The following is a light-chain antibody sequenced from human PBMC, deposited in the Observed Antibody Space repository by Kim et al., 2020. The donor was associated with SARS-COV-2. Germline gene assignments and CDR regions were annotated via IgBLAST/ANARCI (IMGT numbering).Light chain of an antibody. J-gene: IGLJ2*01. CDR2: YDN. CDR3: QVWDTGSDHPI. Sequence: APGKTARITCGENSIGLQSVHWYQQKPGQAPVLVIYYDNDRPSGIPERFSGSNSGNTATLTISRVEAGDEADYYCQVWDTGSDHPIFGGGTQLTVL. V-gene: IGLV3-21*04. CDR1: SIGLQS.